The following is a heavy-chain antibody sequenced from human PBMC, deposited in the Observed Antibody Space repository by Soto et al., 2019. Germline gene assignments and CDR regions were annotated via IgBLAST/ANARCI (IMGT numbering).Heavy chain of an antibody. J-gene: IGHJ4*02. Sequence: QVQLVQSGAEVKKPGSSVKVSCKASGGTFSSYTISWVRQAPGQGLEWMGRIIPILGIANYAQKFQGRVTXTXDXXTSTAYMELSSLRSEDTAVYYCARVLSSSGWYFDDWGQGTLVTVSS. V-gene: IGHV1-69*02. D-gene: IGHD6-19*01. CDR1: GGTFSSYT. CDR2: IIPILGIA. CDR3: ARVLSSSGWYFDD.